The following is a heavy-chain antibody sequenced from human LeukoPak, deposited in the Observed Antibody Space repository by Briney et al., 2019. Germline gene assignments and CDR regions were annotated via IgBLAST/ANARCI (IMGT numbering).Heavy chain of an antibody. V-gene: IGHV3-23*01. D-gene: IGHD2-15*01. Sequence: GGSLRLSCAASGFTFSNYAMNWVRQAPGKGLEWVSVISGSGDSTYYADSVKGRFTISRDNSKNTPYLQMSSLRAEDTAVYYCAKGRSSGGSCVNYWGQGTLLTVSS. J-gene: IGHJ4*02. CDR2: ISGSGDST. CDR1: GFTFSNYA. CDR3: AKGRSSGGSCVNY.